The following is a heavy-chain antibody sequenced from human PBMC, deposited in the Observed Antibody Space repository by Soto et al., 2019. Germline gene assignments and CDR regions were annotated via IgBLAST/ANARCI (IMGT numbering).Heavy chain of an antibody. CDR1: GFTFNSYG. Sequence: PGGSLRLSCAASGFTFNSYGMNWVRQAPGKGLEWVSYISGDSGTTYYAGSVKGRFTISRDNARNSLYLQMSSLRDEDTAVYYCARTAWHALDLWGQGTMVTVAS. CDR2: ISGDSGTT. CDR3: ARTAWHALDL. J-gene: IGHJ3*01. V-gene: IGHV3-48*02. D-gene: IGHD2-21*02.